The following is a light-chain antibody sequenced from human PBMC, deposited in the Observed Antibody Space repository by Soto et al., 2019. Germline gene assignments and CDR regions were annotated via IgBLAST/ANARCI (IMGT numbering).Light chain of an antibody. Sequence: DVVMTPSPLSLPVTLGQPASISCTSSQSIVYSDGNTFLTWFQQRPGQSPRRLIYKVSNRDSGGPDRVSGSGSGTDFTLKISRVEAEDVGVYYCMQGTHWPPTFGQGTKVEIK. CDR2: KVS. CDR3: MQGTHWPPT. J-gene: IGKJ1*01. V-gene: IGKV2-30*01. CDR1: QSIVYSDGNTF.